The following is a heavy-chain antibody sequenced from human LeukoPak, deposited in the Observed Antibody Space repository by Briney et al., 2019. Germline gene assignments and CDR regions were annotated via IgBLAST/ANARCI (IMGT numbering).Heavy chain of an antibody. D-gene: IGHD1-26*01. Sequence: GGSLRLSCAASGFTVSDNHVSWVRQAPGKGLLWVSVTYNSGDTYYADSVKGRFIISRLNSRNTLYLQMHSLRPEDTAVYYCASLYSGSFVYWGQGTLVTVSS. CDR3: ASLYSGSFVY. CDR2: TYNSGDT. V-gene: IGHV3-53*04. CDR1: GFTVSDNH. J-gene: IGHJ4*02.